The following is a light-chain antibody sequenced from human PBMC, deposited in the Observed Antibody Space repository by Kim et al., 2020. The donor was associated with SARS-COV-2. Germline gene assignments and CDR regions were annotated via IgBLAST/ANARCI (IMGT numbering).Light chain of an antibody. Sequence: ELTQPPSVSVSPGQTASITCSGDKLGDKYACWYQQKPGQSPVLVIYQDSKRPSGIPERFSGSNSGNTATLTISGTQAMDEADYYCQAWDSSTYVFGTGTKVTVL. J-gene: IGLJ1*01. CDR3: QAWDSSTYV. V-gene: IGLV3-1*01. CDR1: KLGDKY. CDR2: QDS.